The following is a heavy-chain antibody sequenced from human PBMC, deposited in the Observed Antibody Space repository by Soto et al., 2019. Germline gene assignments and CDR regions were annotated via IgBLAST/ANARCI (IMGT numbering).Heavy chain of an antibody. D-gene: IGHD6-6*01. CDR1: GFTFSSYG. Sequence: GGSLRLSCAASGFTFSSYGMHWVRQAPGKGLEWVAVIWYDGSNKYYADSVKGRFTISRDNSKNTLYLQMNSLRAEDTAVYYCARESSSIAARRGLSGDYWGQGTLVTVSS. V-gene: IGHV3-33*01. CDR3: ARESSSIAARRGLSGDY. CDR2: IWYDGSNK. J-gene: IGHJ4*02.